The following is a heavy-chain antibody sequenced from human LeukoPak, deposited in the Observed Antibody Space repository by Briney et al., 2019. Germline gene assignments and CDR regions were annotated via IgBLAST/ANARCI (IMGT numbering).Heavy chain of an antibody. Sequence: PGGSLRLSCAASGFTFSSYEMNWVRQAPGKGLEWVSYISSSGSTIYYADSVKGRFTISRDNAKNSLYLQMNSLRAEDTAVYYCARAGAYSSDWYWGDAFDIWGQGTMVTVSS. J-gene: IGHJ3*02. CDR1: GFTFSSYE. D-gene: IGHD6-19*01. CDR3: ARAGAYSSDWYWGDAFDI. CDR2: ISSSGSTI. V-gene: IGHV3-48*03.